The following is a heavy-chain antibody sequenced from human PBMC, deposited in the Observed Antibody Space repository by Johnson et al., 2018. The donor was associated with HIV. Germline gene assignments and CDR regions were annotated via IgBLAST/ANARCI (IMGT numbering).Heavy chain of an antibody. Sequence: VQLVESGGGLVKPGGSLRLSCAASGFTFSSYAMHWVRQAPGKGLEWVAVISYDGSNKYYADSVKGRFTISRDNSKNTLYLQMNSLRAEDTAVYYCAREYSSLSQGAFDIWGQGTMVTVSS. V-gene: IGHV3-30*04. J-gene: IGHJ3*02. CDR2: ISYDGSNK. CDR1: GFTFSSYA. CDR3: AREYSSLSQGAFDI. D-gene: IGHD6-6*01.